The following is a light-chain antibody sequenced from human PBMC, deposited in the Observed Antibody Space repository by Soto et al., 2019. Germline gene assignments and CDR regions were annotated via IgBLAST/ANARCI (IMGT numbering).Light chain of an antibody. CDR1: QSVSSN. V-gene: IGKV3-15*01. CDR2: GAS. Sequence: EIVMTQSPATLSVSPGERATLSCRASQSVSSNLAWYQQKPGQAPRLLIYGASTRATGIPARFSGSGSGTELTHTISSLQAEDFAVYYCQQYNNWPPWTFGQGTKVELK. CDR3: QQYNNWPPWT. J-gene: IGKJ1*01.